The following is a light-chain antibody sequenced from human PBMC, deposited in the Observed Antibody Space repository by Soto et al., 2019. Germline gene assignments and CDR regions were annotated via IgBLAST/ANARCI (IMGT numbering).Light chain of an antibody. Sequence: QSARTQPASVSGSPGQSITISCTGTSSDAGAYNYVSWYQQHPGKAPKLMIYEVSNRPSGVSNRFSGSKSANTASLTISGLQAGDEADYYCSSYTSSSTWLFGGGTKLTVL. CDR3: SSYTSSSTWL. J-gene: IGLJ3*02. CDR2: EVS. V-gene: IGLV2-14*03. CDR1: SSDAGAYNY.